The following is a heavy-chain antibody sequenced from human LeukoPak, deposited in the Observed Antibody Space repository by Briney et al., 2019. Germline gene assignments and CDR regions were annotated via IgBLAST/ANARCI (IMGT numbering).Heavy chain of an antibody. CDR2: IYSGGST. J-gene: IGHJ4*02. V-gene: IGHV3-53*01. Sequence: GGSLRLSCAASGFTVSSNYMSWVRQAPGKGLEWVSVIYSGGSTYYADSVKGRFTISRDNSKNSLYLQMNSLRAEDTAVYYCARARTMNYGDYIFESDYWGQGTLVTVSS. CDR3: ARARTMNYGDYIFESDY. CDR1: GFTVSSNY. D-gene: IGHD4-17*01.